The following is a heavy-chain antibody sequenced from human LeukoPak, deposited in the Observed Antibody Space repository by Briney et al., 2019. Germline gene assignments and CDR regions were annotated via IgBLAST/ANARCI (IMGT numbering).Heavy chain of an antibody. CDR1: GFTFSSYG. J-gene: IGHJ4*02. D-gene: IGHD5-24*01. CDR3: ALLVKRWLQIGDY. V-gene: IGHV3-30*02. Sequence: SGGSLRLSCAASGFTFSSYGMHWVRQAPGKGLEWVAFIRYDGSSKYYADSVKGRFTISRDNSKNTLYLQMNSLRAEDTAVYYCALLVKRWLQIGDYWGQGTLVTVSS. CDR2: IRYDGSSK.